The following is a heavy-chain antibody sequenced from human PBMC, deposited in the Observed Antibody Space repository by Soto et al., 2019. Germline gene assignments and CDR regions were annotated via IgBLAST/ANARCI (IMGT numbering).Heavy chain of an antibody. CDR3: ARYRYYYYMDV. Sequence: PSETLSLTCTVSGGSISSYYWSWIRQPPGKGLEWIGYIYYSGSTNYNPSLKSRVTISVDTSKNQFSLKLSSVTAADTAVYYCARYRYYYYMDVWGKGTTVTVSS. J-gene: IGHJ6*03. V-gene: IGHV4-59*01. CDR1: GGSISSYY. CDR2: IYYSGST.